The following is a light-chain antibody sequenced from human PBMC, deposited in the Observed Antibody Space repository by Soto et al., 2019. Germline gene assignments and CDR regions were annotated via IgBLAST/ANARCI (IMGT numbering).Light chain of an antibody. CDR3: VQRLEIPYT. CDR1: PSLLNTDDVNTY. Sequence: DIVMTQTPLSLPVTPGAPASISCRSRPSLLNTDDVNTYLDWYLQKLGQLPQLLFYTLSYRASEVTDRFTGSGSGTAFTLTISKVEAGDVGIYYCVQRLEIPYTFGQGTKLEI. V-gene: IGKV2-40*01. J-gene: IGKJ2*01. CDR2: TLS.